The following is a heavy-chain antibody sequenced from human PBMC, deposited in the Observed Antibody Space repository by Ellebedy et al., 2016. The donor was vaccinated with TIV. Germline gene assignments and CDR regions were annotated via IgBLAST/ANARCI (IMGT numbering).Heavy chain of an antibody. V-gene: IGHV3-7*01. CDR3: ASAARGSGAYESF. J-gene: IGHJ4*02. CDR2: INQGGSET. Sequence: PGGSLRLSCAASGFTFSRFWMAWVRQAPGKALEWVATINQGGSETYYVDSLKGRFTISRDNSKNSLYLQMNSLRADDTALYYCASAARGSGAYESFWGQGTLVTVSA. D-gene: IGHD5-12*01. CDR1: GFTFSRFW.